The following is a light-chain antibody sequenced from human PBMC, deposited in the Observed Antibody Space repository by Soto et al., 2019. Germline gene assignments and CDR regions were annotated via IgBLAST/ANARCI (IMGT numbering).Light chain of an antibody. J-gene: IGLJ1*01. CDR3: CSYTSSNTFV. CDR2: DLN. Sequence: QFVLTQPASVSGSPGQSITISCTGTSSDVGGYNYVSWYQQHPGKVPKMMIYDLNNRPSGVSNRFSGSKSGNTASLTISGLQAEDEADYYCCSYTSSNTFVFGTGTKVTVL. V-gene: IGLV2-14*01. CDR1: SSDVGGYNY.